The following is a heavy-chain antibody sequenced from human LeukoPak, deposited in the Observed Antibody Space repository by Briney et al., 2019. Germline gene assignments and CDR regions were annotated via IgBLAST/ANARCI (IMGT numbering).Heavy chain of an antibody. CDR2: INPSGGST. V-gene: IGHV1-46*01. CDR3: ARDPRASYESSDYYYPGDY. J-gene: IGHJ4*02. CDR1: GYSFTSYY. Sequence: GSVKVSCKTSGYSFTSYYIHWVRQAPGQGLEWMAIINPSGGSTRYARKFQGRVTMTRDTSTSTVYMELSSLRSEDTAVYYCARDPRASYESSDYYYPGDYWGQGTLVTVSS. D-gene: IGHD3-22*01.